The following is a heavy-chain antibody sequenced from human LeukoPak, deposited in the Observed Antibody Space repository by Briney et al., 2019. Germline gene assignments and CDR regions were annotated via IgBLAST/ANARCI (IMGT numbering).Heavy chain of an antibody. D-gene: IGHD3-22*01. Sequence: GGSLRLSCAASGFTFSSYWITWVRQAPGKGLEWVANIRQDGSEKYYVDSVKGRFTISRDNAKKSLYLQMNSLRAEDTAVYYCARGSGGYGDNFDCWGQGTLVTVSS. CDR3: ARGSGGYGDNFDC. J-gene: IGHJ4*02. CDR2: IRQDGSEK. CDR1: GFTFSSYW. V-gene: IGHV3-7*01.